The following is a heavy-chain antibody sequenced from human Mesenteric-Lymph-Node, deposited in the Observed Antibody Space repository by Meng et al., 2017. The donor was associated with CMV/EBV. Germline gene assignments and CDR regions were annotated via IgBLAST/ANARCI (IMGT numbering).Heavy chain of an antibody. D-gene: IGHD1-20*01. CDR2: MHYSGSS. Sequence: GSLRLSCAASGFTFNNYAMTWVRQAPGEGLEWIGNMHYSGSSYYNPSLKSRVTISVDTSKNQFSLRLSSVTAADTAVYYCVRGSLDHNYPFDFWAQGTLVTVSS. CDR1: GFTFNNYA. J-gene: IGHJ4*02. CDR3: VRGSLDHNYPFDF. V-gene: IGHV4-59*12.